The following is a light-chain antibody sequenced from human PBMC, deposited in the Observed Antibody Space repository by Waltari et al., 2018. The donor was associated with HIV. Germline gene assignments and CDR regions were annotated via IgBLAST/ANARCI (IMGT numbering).Light chain of an antibody. Sequence: VMTQSPATLSVSPGGRATLSCRASQSVGSYLAWYQQKPGQAPRLLIYGASTRATAIPTRFSCSVSGTEFTLTISSLQSEDFAVYYCHQYNKWPRGTFGGGTKV. V-gene: IGKV3-15*01. CDR1: QSVGSY. CDR2: GAS. CDR3: HQYNKWPRGT. J-gene: IGKJ4*01.